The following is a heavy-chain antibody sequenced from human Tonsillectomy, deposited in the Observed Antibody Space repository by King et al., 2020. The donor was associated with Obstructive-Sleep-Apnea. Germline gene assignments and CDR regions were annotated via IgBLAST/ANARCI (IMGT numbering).Heavy chain of an antibody. CDR2: ISGSGGST. Sequence: VQLVESGGGLEQPGGSLRLSCAASGFIFSSYAMSWVRQAPGKGLEWVSGISGSGGSTYYADSVKGRFTISRDNSKETLYLQMSSLRAEDTAVYYCAGGSIVVVAAIPLYWGQGTLVTVSS. CDR3: AGGSIVVVAAIPLY. V-gene: IGHV3-23*04. CDR1: GFIFSSYA. D-gene: IGHD2-21*02. J-gene: IGHJ4*02.